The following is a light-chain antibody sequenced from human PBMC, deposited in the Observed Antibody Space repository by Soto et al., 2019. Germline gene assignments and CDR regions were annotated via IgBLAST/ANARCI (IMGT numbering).Light chain of an antibody. J-gene: IGKJ5*01. CDR1: QSVSSSY. CDR2: GAS. Sequence: EIVLTQSPGILCLSPGERATVSSRASQSVSSSYLAWYQQIPGQAPRLLIYGASSRATGIPDRFSGSGSGTDITLTISRLEPEDFAVYYRQQYGRSPITFGQGTRLEIK. CDR3: QQYGRSPIT. V-gene: IGKV3-20*01.